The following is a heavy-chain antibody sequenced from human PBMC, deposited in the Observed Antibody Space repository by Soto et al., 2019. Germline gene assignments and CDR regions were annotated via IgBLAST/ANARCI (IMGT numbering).Heavy chain of an antibody. J-gene: IGHJ4*02. CDR3: ARGGSGIFDY. Sequence: ASVKVSCKASGYSLSTYALHWVRQAPGQRLEWVGWIDADNDNTKYSLKFQGRVIITRDTSASTAYMELSGLRSEDTAMYYCARGGSGIFDYWGQGSLVTVSS. CDR2: IDADNDNT. D-gene: IGHD2-15*01. V-gene: IGHV1-3*01. CDR1: GYSLSTYA.